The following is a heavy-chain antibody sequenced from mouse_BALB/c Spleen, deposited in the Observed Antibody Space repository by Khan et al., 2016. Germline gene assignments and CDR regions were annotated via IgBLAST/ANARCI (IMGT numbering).Heavy chain of an antibody. D-gene: IGHD2-2*01. CDR2: ISYDGYN. CDR3: ARDGYDGWFAY. J-gene: IGHJ3*01. V-gene: IGHV3-6*01. CDR1: GYSITSGYY. Sequence: EVQLQESGPGLVKPSQSLSLTCSVTGYSITSGYYWYLIRQSPGNKLEWMGFISYDGYNDYNPSLKNRFSISRDTSTNQLFLKLNSVTTEDTATYFCARDGYDGWFAYWGQGTLVTVSA.